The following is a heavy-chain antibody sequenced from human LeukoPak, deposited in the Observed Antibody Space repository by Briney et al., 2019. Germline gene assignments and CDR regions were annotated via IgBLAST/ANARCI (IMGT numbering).Heavy chain of an antibody. CDR3: ATDRRLYYYGSGRLDY. Sequence: GASVKVSCKASGGTFSSYAISWVRQAPGQGLEWMGRIIPILGIANYAQKFQGRVTITADKSTSTAYMELSSLRSEDTAVYYCATDRRLYYYGSGRLDYWGQGTLVTVSS. CDR2: IIPILGIA. D-gene: IGHD3-10*01. V-gene: IGHV1-69*04. J-gene: IGHJ4*02. CDR1: GGTFSSYA.